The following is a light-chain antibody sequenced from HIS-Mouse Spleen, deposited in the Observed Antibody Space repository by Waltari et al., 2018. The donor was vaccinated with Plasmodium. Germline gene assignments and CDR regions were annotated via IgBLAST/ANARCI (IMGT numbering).Light chain of an antibody. J-gene: IGKJ4*01. CDR2: GAS. V-gene: IGKV3-20*01. CDR3: QQYGSSPLT. Sequence: IVLTQSPGTLSLSPGERATLSCRASQSVSSSYLAWYQQKPGQAPRLLIYGASSRATGIPDRVSGSGSGTDFTLTSSRLEPEDFAVYYWQQYGSSPLTFGGGTKVEIK. CDR1: QSVSSSY.